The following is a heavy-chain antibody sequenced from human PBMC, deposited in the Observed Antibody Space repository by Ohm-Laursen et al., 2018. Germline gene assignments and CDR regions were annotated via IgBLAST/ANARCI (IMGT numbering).Heavy chain of an antibody. CDR1: GYTFTSYD. CDR2: INPNSGGT. D-gene: IGHD6-13*01. J-gene: IGHJ6*02. V-gene: IGHV1-2*02. CDR3: ARERIAAAYYYYYGMDV. Sequence: SVKVSCKASGYTFTSYDINWVRQAPGQGLEWMGWINPNSGGTNYAQKFQGRVTMTRDTSISTAYMELSRLRSDDTAVYYCARERIAAAYYYYYGMDVWGQGTTVTVSS.